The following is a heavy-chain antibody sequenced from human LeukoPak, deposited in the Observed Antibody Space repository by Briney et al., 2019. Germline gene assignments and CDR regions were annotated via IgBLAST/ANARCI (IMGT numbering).Heavy chain of an antibody. CDR2: IDSSGVST. J-gene: IGHJ3*02. CDR3: AREGHSSGHCGSFDI. CDR1: GFTFSSSV. V-gene: IGHV3-64*01. Sequence: GGSLRLSCAPSGFTFSSSVMHWVRQGPGKGLEYVSGIDSSGVSTYYVNSVKDRFTISRDNSKNTLYLRVGSLRAEDMGVYYCAREGHSSGHCGSFDIWGQGTTVTVSS. D-gene: IGHD3-22*01.